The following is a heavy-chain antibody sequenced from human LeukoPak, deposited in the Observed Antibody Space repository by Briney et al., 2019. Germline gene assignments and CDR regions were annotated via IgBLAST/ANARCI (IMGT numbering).Heavy chain of an antibody. CDR3: ASTGIVGATRVYFDY. CDR1: GGTFSSYA. CDR2: IIPIFGTA. J-gene: IGHJ4*02. V-gene: IGHV1-69*13. Sequence: SVKVSCKASGGTFSSYAISWVRQAPGQGLEWMGGIIPIFGTANYAQKFQGRVTITADESTSTAYMELSSLRSEDTAVYYCASTGIVGATRVYFDYWGQGTLVTVSS. D-gene: IGHD1-26*01.